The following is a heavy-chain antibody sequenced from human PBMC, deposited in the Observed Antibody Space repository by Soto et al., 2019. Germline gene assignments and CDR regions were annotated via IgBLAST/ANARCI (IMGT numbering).Heavy chain of an antibody. D-gene: IGHD5-18*01. CDR3: ATHVDTAMNSYYYYGMDV. CDR2: ISYDGSNK. J-gene: IGHJ6*02. V-gene: IGHV3-30*03. Sequence: GGSLRLSCAASGFTFSSYGMHWVRQAPGKGLEWVAVISYDGSNKYYADSVKDRFTISRDNSKNTLYLQMNSLRAEDTAVYYCATHVDTAMNSYYYYGMDVWGQGTTVTVSS. CDR1: GFTFSSYG.